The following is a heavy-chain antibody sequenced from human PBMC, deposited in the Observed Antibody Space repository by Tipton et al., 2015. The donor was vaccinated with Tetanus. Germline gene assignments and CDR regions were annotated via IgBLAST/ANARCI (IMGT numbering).Heavy chain of an antibody. J-gene: IGHJ3*01. CDR2: IYYSGTT. Sequence: TLSLTCTVSGGSIISADHYWSWIRQPPGKGLEWIGYIYYSGTTYYRPSLKSRVTISVDTSNNHFSLKLSSVTAADTAVYYCARDDENESAFDDWAQGTSVPVSS. CDR3: ARDDENESAFDD. D-gene: IGHD1-1*01. CDR1: GGSIISADHY. V-gene: IGHV4-30-4*01.